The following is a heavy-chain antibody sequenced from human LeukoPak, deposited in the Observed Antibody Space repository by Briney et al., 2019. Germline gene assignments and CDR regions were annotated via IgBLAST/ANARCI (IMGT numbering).Heavy chain of an antibody. CDR2: IYHSGST. CDR1: GGSISSLTW. J-gene: IGHJ5*02. D-gene: IGHD1-1*01. Sequence: SETLSLTCAVSGGSISSLTWWSWVRQPPGKGLEWIGEIYHSGSTNYNPSLKSRVTISVDKSSNQFSLKLTSVTAADTAVYYCAREGGPQSLRGTFDPWGQGTLVTVSS. CDR3: AREGGPQSLRGTFDP. V-gene: IGHV4-4*02.